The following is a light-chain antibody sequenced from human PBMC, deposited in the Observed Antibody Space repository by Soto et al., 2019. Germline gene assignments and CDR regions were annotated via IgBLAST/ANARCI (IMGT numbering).Light chain of an antibody. Sequence: QSVLTQPASVSGSPRQSITISCTGTSSDIGGHNYVSWYQQHPGKAPKVMIYDVSNRPSGVSNRFSGSKSGNTASLTISGLQAEDEADYYCSSYTGSSVVFGGGTKVTVL. V-gene: IGLV2-14*01. CDR1: SSDIGGHNY. CDR2: DVS. J-gene: IGLJ2*01. CDR3: SSYTGSSVV.